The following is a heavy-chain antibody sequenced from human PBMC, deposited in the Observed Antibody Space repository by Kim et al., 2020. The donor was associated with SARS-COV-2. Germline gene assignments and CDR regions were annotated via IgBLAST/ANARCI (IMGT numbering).Heavy chain of an antibody. Sequence: SETLSLTCTVSGGSISSYYWSWIRQPPGKGLEWIGYIYYSGSTNYNPSLKSRVTISVDTSKNQFSLKLSSVTAADTAVYYCAREGGGSTMTVEEPWFDPWGQGTLVTVSS. CDR3: AREGGGSTMTVEEPWFDP. CDR2: IYYSGST. D-gene: IGHD3-16*01. CDR1: GGSISSYY. J-gene: IGHJ5*02. V-gene: IGHV4-59*01.